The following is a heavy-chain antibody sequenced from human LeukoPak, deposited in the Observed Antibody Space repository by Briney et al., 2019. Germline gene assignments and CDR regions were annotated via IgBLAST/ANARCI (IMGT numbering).Heavy chain of an antibody. CDR3: ARYNRGVDTAMVIGFDY. D-gene: IGHD5-18*01. Sequence: ASVKVSCKASGYTFTNYYIHWVRQAPGQGLEWMGWINPNSGGTNYAQKFQGRVTMTRDTSISTAYMELSRLRSDDTAVYYCARYNRGVDTAMVIGFDYWGQGTLVTVSS. CDR2: INPNSGGT. V-gene: IGHV1-2*02. CDR1: GYTFTNYY. J-gene: IGHJ4*02.